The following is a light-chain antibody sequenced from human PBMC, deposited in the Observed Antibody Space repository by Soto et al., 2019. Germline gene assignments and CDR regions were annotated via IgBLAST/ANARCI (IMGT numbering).Light chain of an antibody. CDR2: KAS. J-gene: IGKJ4*01. CDR3: QQYYTYSSLT. V-gene: IGKV1-5*03. Sequence: DIQMTQSPSTLSASVGDRVTITCRASQSISNWLAWYQQKPGKAPKLLIYKASSLESGVPSRFSGSGSGTEFTLTIRSLQPDDFATYYCQQYYTYSSLTFGGGTKAEIK. CDR1: QSISNW.